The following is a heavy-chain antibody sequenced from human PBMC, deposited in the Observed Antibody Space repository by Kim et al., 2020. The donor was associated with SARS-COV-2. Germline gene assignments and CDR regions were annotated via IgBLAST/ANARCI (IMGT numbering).Heavy chain of an antibody. CDR2: IYHSGST. J-gene: IGHJ6*02. D-gene: IGHD2-2*01. V-gene: IGHV4-4*02. Sequence: SETLSLTCAVSGGSISSSNWWSWVRQPPGKGLEWIGEIYHSGSTNYNSSLKSRVTISVDKSKNQFSLKLSSVTAADTAVYYCARDLGGYCSSTSCYEDYYYGMDVWGQGTTVTVSS. CDR3: ARDLGGYCSSTSCYEDYYYGMDV. CDR1: GGSISSSNW.